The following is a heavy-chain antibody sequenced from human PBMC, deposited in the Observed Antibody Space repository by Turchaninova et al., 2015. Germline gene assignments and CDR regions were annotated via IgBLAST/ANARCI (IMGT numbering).Heavy chain of an antibody. CDR1: GPSASTESY. J-gene: IGHJ4*02. CDR2: FYHRGRT. Sequence: QVPLTGSCPGRVNPSETLSLTCTVPGPSASTESYWGWIRQPPGKGLECIGSFYHRGRTFYNPSLESRLTISVDASKNQFSLKLSSVTAADTAVYYCTRQPRDDSDWPNYYFDYWGQGMLVTASS. D-gene: IGHD3-10*01. V-gene: IGHV4-38-2*02. CDR3: TRQPRDDSDWPNYYFDY.